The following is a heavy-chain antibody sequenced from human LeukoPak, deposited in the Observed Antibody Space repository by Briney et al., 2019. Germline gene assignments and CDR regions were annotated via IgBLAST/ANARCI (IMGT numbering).Heavy chain of an antibody. D-gene: IGHD3-9*01. CDR3: AKDLGTYDDDLTGYVHYYFYMDV. J-gene: IGHJ6*03. CDR1: GFPFSSPA. V-gene: IGHV3-23*01. CDR2: FSENGCNT. Sequence: GGSLRLSFAASGFPFSSPAMNGVRLAPGKGREWVSHFSENGCNTYHADSVEGRFTISRDNSKNTVYLQMSSLRAEDAAIYYCAKDLGTYDDDLTGYVHYYFYMDVWGKGTTVTISS.